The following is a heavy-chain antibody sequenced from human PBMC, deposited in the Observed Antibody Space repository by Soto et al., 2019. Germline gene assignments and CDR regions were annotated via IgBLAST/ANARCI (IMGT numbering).Heavy chain of an antibody. CDR2: ISKVSGRAT. CDR3: ARGDYYDSSGPFSDAFDI. Sequence: PGGSLRLSCAASGFIFRDWFMSWIRQAPGKGLDLISYISKVSGRATRYADSVKGRFTISRDNAKNLLYLQMNSLRAEDTAMYYCARGDYYDSSGPFSDAFDIWGQGTMVTVSS. J-gene: IGHJ3*02. D-gene: IGHD3-22*01. V-gene: IGHV3-11*04. CDR1: GFIFRDWF.